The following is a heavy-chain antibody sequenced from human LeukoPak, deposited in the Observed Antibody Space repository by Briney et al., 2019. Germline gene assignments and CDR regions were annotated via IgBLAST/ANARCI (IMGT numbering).Heavy chain of an antibody. CDR1: GFTFSSYA. CDR3: AKSPYQLPTGAGSDN. J-gene: IGHJ4*02. V-gene: IGHV3-23*01. Sequence: PGGSLRLSCAASGFTFSSYAMSWFRQAPGKGLEWVSAVSGSGGSTYYADSVKGRFTISRDKSKSTLYLQMNSLRAEDTAVYYCAKSPYQLPTGAGSDNWGQGTLVTVSS. CDR2: VSGSGGST. D-gene: IGHD2-2*01.